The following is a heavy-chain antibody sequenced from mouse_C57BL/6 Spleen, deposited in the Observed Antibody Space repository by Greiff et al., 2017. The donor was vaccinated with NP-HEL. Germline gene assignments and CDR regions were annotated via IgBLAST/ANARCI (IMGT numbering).Heavy chain of an antibody. CDR3: ARDEGLGTLDY. CDR2: INYDGSST. CDR1: GFTFSDYY. V-gene: IGHV5-16*01. J-gene: IGHJ2*01. Sequence: DVHLVESEGGLVQPGSSMKLSCTASGFTFSDYYMAWVRQVPEKGLEWVANINYDGSSTYYLDSLKSRFIISRDNAKNILYLQMSSLKSEDTATYYCARDEGLGTLDYWGQGTTLTVSS. D-gene: IGHD3-1*01.